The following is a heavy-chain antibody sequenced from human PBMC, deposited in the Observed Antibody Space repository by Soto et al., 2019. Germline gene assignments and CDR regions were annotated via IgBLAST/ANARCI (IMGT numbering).Heavy chain of an antibody. CDR3: ARAIVVTVGGMDV. CDR2: IYYSGSS. D-gene: IGHD5-12*01. V-gene: IGHV4-30-4*01. CDR1: GGSISNADYY. J-gene: IGHJ6*02. Sequence: QVQLQESGPGLVKPSQTLSLTCTFSGGSISNADYYWSWGRQPPGRGLEWIGSIYYSGSSFFNPSLKSRFTMTKDTSKHQCSLRLTSVTAADTAVYYGARAIVVTVGGMDVWGRGTTVTVPS.